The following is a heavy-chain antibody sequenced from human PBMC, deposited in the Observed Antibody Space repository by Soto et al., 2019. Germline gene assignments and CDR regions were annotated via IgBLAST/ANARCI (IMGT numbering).Heavy chain of an antibody. CDR3: AKGFSSGWYVDS. CDR2: ILSGGGT. D-gene: IGHD6-19*01. Sequence: QVQLQESGPGLVKPSGTLSLTCSVSGGSVSSDAYYWSWIRQPPGKTLEWIGFILSGGGTSTNPSLRSGLRVSVDTSRIQFSLRLTSVTASDSGVYFCAKGFSSGWYVDSWGRGTLVTVSS. CDR1: GGSVSSDAYY. V-gene: IGHV4-61*08. J-gene: IGHJ4*02.